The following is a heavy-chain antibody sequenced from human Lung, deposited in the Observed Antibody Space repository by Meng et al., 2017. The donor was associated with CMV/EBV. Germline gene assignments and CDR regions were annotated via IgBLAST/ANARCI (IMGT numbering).Heavy chain of an antibody. D-gene: IGHD3-10*01. CDR2: IPHRGSS. V-gene: IGHV4-4*02. J-gene: IGHJ1*01. CDR1: CDTITNHNW. CDR3: LRRSGGSV. Sequence: QVLSRASGPALVKPSETLSLTCAFSCDTITNHNWWAWVRQPPGKGLEWIGEIPHRGSSAYNPSLKSRVSMSIDKSKNQFSLKLTSVTAADTAVYHCLRRSGGSVWGQGTLVTVSS.